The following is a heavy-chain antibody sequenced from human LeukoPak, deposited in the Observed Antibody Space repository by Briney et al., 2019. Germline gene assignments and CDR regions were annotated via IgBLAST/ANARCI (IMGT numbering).Heavy chain of an antibody. CDR2: MHPGNGNT. V-gene: IGHV1-2*02. D-gene: IGHD2-8*02. CDR3: AREGSYCVGGECYTFDF. J-gene: IGHJ4*01. Sequence: ASVKVSYKASGYRFISNYIQWVRQAPGLGPEWVGWMHPGNGNTRYAEKFQGRVTMTRDTSINTAYLDLNSLRSDDTAVYYCAREGSYCVGGECYTFDFWGQGTLITVSS. CDR1: GYRFISNY.